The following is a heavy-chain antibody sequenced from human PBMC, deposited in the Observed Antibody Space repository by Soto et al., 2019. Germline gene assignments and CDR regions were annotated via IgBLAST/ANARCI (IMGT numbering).Heavy chain of an antibody. V-gene: IGHV1-18*04. CDR2: ISAYNGNT. Sequence: ASVTVSCKASGYTFTSYGISWVRQAPGQGLEWMGWISAYNGNTNYAQKLQGRVTMTTDTSTSTAYMELRSLRSDDTAVYYCARDSVLAGGKGKADYWGQGTLVTVSS. CDR3: ARDSVLAGGKGKADY. J-gene: IGHJ4*02. D-gene: IGHD1-26*01. CDR1: GYTFTSYG.